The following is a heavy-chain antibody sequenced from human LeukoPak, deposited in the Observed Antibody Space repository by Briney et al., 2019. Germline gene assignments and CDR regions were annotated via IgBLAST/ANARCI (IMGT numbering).Heavy chain of an antibody. CDR2: INHSGST. D-gene: IGHD4-17*01. CDR3: ARGVRDYGDATMVPFDY. V-gene: IGHV4-34*01. Sequence: KPSETLSLTCAVYGGSFSGYYWSWIRQPPGKGLEWIGEINHSGSTNYNPSLKSRVTISVDTSKNQYSLKLSSVTAADTAVYYYARGVRDYGDATMVPFDYWGQGTLVTVSS. J-gene: IGHJ4*02. CDR1: GGSFSGYY.